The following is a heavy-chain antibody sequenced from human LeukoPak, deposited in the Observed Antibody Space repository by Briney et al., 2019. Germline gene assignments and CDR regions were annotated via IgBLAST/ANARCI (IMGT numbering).Heavy chain of an antibody. CDR1: GDSVSSNRAA. CDR3: ARGRGYDVTAMAPYYFDY. J-gene: IGHJ4*02. CDR2: TYYRSKWYN. D-gene: IGHD5-18*01. V-gene: IGHV6-1*01. Sequence: PSQTLSLTCAISGDSVSSNRAAWNWIRQSPSRGLEWLGRTYYRSKWYNHYAVSVKSRITVNPDTSKNQFSLKLSSVTAADTAVYYCARGRGYDVTAMAPYYFDYWGQGNLVTVSS.